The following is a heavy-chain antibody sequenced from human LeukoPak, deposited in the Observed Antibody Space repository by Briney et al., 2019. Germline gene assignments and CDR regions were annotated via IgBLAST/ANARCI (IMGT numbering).Heavy chain of an antibody. V-gene: IGHV3-9*03. CDR1: GFTFDDYA. CDR2: ISWNSGSI. Sequence: GRSLRLSCAASGFTFDDYAMHWVRQAPGKGLEGVSGISWNSGSIGYADSVKGRFTISRDNAKNSLYLQMNSLRAEDMALYYCAKDKKGWGSSYFDYWGQGTLVTVSS. J-gene: IGHJ4*02. D-gene: IGHD7-27*01. CDR3: AKDKKGWGSSYFDY.